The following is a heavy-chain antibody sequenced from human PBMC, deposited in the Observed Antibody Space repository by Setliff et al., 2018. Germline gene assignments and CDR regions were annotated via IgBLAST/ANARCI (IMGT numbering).Heavy chain of an antibody. D-gene: IGHD2-15*01. CDR1: GDSFNNYS. CDR3: ARSPAVLGIVYLDP. Sequence: ASVKVSCKASGDSFNNYSISWVRQAPGQGLEWMGGIIPMFGTPAYAQKFQDRVTITTDESTSTAYMELDSLRSEDTAVYYCARSPAVLGIVYLDPWGQGTLVTVSS. CDR2: IIPMFGTP. J-gene: IGHJ5*02. V-gene: IGHV1-69*05.